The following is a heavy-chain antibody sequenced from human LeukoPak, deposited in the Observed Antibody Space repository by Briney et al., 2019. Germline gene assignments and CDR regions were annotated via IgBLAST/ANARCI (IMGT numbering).Heavy chain of an antibody. CDR2: ISGSGGST. J-gene: IGHJ4*02. CDR3: AKRQGSSWYGPVCYFDY. Sequence: GGSLRLSCAASGFTFSIYAMSWVRQAPGKGLEWVSAISGSGGSTYYADSVKGRFTISRDNSKNTLYLQMNSLRAEDTAVYYCAKRQGSSWYGPVCYFDYWGQGTLVTVSS. CDR1: GFTFSIYA. D-gene: IGHD6-13*01. V-gene: IGHV3-23*01.